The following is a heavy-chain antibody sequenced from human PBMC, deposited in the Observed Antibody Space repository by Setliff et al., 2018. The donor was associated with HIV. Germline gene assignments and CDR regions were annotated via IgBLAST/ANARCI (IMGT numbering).Heavy chain of an antibody. D-gene: IGHD3-3*01. CDR2: INRDGSEK. CDR1: GFAFSPAW. V-gene: IGHV3-7*01. J-gene: IGHJ5*02. Sequence: GWSLRLSCAGSGFAFSPAWMTWVRQAPGKGLEWVANINRDGSEKYYVDSVKGRFTISRDNAKNSLSLQMNSLRAEDTAVYYCARGVITIFHNWFDPWGQGTLVTVSS. CDR3: ARGVITIFHNWFDP.